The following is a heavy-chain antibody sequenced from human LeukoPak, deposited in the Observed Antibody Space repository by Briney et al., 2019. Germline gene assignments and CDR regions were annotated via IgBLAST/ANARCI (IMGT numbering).Heavy chain of an antibody. V-gene: IGHV3-23*01. CDR1: GFTFSSYA. D-gene: IGHD3-10*01. CDR3: AKDEGGEVAINKD. CDR2: ISGSGGST. Sequence: GGSLRLSCAASGFTFSSYAMSWVRQAPGKGLEWASAISGSGGSTYYADSVKGRFTISRDNSKNTLYLQMNSLRAEDTAVYYCAKDEGGEVAINKDWGQGTLVTVSS. J-gene: IGHJ4*02.